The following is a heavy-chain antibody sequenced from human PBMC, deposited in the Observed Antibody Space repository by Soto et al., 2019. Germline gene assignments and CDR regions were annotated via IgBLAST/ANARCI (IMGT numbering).Heavy chain of an antibody. CDR3: ARDRVMIAATVGGDSFDV. D-gene: IGHD2-15*01. Sequence: QVQLVQSGAEVRKPGASVKVSCRPSGYTFTDYYIHWVRQAPGQRLERMGWINPHNGGTNYELRFRGWVTLTWESALGTAYLDLNRLTSDATAIYYCARDRVMIAATVGGDSFDVWGPGTLVTVSS. CDR2: INPHNGGT. J-gene: IGHJ3*01. V-gene: IGHV1-2*04. CDR1: GYTFTDYY.